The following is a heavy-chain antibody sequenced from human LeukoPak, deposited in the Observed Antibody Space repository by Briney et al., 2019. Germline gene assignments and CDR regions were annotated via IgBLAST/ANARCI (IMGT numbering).Heavy chain of an antibody. CDR3: ARARDGHINNWFDP. V-gene: IGHV4-59*01. CDR1: GGSINSYY. Sequence: PSETLSLTCTVSGGSINSYYWSWIRQPPGKGLEWIGYIYYSGSTEYNPSLKSRVTISVDTSKNQFSLKMSSVTAADTAVYYCARARDGHINNWFDPWGQGTLVTVSP. J-gene: IGHJ5*02. CDR2: IYYSGST. D-gene: IGHD5-24*01.